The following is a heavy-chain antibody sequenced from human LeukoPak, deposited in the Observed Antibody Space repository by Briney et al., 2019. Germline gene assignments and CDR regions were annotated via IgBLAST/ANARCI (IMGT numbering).Heavy chain of an antibody. CDR3: ARLSYYSFDS. V-gene: IGHV3-23*01. Sequence: GGSLRLSCAASGFTFNTFAMSWVRQAPGKGLEWVSAINPSGSGTYYADSVKGPFTISRDNSQNTLYLHMNNLRAEDTAVYYCARLSYYSFDSWGQGTLVTVSS. D-gene: IGHD3-10*01. CDR1: GFTFNTFA. J-gene: IGHJ4*02. CDR2: INPSGSGT.